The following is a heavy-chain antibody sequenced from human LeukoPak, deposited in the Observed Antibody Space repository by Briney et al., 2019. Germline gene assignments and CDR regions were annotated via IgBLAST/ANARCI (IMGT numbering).Heavy chain of an antibody. Sequence: ASVKVPCKASGYTFTSYGISWVRQAPGQGLEWMGWISAYNGNTNYAQKLQGRVTMTTDTSTSTAYMELRSLRSDDTAVYYCARVVVATTPFDYWGQGTLVTVSS. D-gene: IGHD2-15*01. CDR1: GYTFTSYG. CDR2: ISAYNGNT. CDR3: ARVVVATTPFDY. V-gene: IGHV1-18*01. J-gene: IGHJ4*02.